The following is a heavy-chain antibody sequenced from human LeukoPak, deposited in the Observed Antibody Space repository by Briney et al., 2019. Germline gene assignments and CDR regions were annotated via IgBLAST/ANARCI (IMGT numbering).Heavy chain of an antibody. CDR1: GGSISSNDYY. CDR2: IKQDGSEK. D-gene: IGHD6-13*01. Sequence: ETLSLTCAVSGGSISSNDYYWGWIRQPPGKGLEWVANIKQDGSEKYYVDSVKGRFTISRDNAKNSLYLQMNSLRAEDTAVYYCARAYIAAAGTGFDYWGQGTLVTVSS. V-gene: IGHV3-7*01. CDR3: ARAYIAAAGTGFDY. J-gene: IGHJ4*02.